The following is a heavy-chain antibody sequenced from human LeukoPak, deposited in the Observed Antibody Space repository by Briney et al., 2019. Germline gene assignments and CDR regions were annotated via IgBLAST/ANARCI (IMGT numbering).Heavy chain of an antibody. J-gene: IGHJ4*02. CDR2: INSDGSST. V-gene: IGHV3-74*01. CDR1: GFTFSSYW. Sequence: GGSLRLSCAAPGFTFSSYWMHWVRQAPGKGLVWVSRINSDGSSTSYADSVKGRFTISRDNAKNTLYLQMNSLRAEDLAVYYCARESTAVGDYYFDYWGQGILVAVSS. D-gene: IGHD3-16*01. CDR3: ARESTAVGDYYFDY.